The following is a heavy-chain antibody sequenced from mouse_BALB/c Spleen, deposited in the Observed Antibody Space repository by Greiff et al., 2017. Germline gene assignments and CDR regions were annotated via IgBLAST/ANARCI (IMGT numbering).Heavy chain of an antibody. V-gene: IGHV3-2*02. CDR3: ASLWGTWDYFDY. Sequence: EVKLVESGPGLVKPSQSLSLTCTVTGYSITSDYAWNWIRQFPGNKLEWMGYISYSGSTSYNPSLKSRISITRDTSKNQFFLQLNSVTTEDTATYYCASLWGTWDYFDYWGQGTTLTVSS. CDR1: GYSITSDYA. D-gene: IGHD1-1*02. J-gene: IGHJ2*01. CDR2: ISYSGST.